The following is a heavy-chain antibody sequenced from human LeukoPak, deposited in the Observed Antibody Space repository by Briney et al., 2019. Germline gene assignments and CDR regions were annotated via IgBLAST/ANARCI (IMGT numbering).Heavy chain of an antibody. V-gene: IGHV1-2*02. CDR1: GYTFTDYY. CDR3: AVLGQLTDY. D-gene: IGHD1-1*01. CDR2: INPNSGGT. Sequence: ASVKLSCKASGYTFTDYYIHWVRQAPGQGLEWMGWINPNSGGTNSAQKFQGRVTMTRDTSISTAYMEPSSLRSDDTAVYYCAVLGQLTDYWGQGTLVTVSS. J-gene: IGHJ4*02.